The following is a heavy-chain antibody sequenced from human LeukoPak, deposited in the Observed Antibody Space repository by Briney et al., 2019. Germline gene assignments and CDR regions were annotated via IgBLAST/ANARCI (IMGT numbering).Heavy chain of an antibody. V-gene: IGHV3-15*01. CDR3: TTDQRDYYDSSGYNRE. CDR2: IKSKTDGGTT. Sequence: GGSLRLSCAASGFTFSNAWMSWVRQAPGKGLEWVGRIKSKTDGGTTDYAAPVKGRFTISRDDSKNTLYLQMNSLKTGDTAVYYCTTDQRDYYDSSGYNREWGQGTLVTVSS. D-gene: IGHD3-22*01. CDR1: GFTFSNAW. J-gene: IGHJ4*02.